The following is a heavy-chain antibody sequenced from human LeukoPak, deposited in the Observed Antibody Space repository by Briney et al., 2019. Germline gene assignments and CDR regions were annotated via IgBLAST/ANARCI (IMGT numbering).Heavy chain of an antibody. D-gene: IGHD3-22*01. Sequence: SGGSLRLSCAASGFTFDDYGMSWVRQAPGKGLEWVSGINWNGGSTGYADSVKGRFTISRDNAKNSLYLQMNSLRAEDTALYYCAREGYYDSSGYHGGFDYWGQGTLVTVSS. CDR3: AREGYYDSSGYHGGFDY. CDR1: GFTFDDYG. V-gene: IGHV3-20*04. CDR2: INWNGGST. J-gene: IGHJ4*02.